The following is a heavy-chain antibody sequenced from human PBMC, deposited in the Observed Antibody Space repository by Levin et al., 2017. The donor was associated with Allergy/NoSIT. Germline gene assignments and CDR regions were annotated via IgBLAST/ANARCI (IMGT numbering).Heavy chain of an antibody. Sequence: GSLRLSCAVSGDSISSSNWWTWLRQSPGKGLEWIGEISHSGTTYYNPSLKSRVTMSVDKSKNQFALNLRSVTAADTAVYYCARVRGGCSSTSCYTDPWGQGTLVTVSS. V-gene: IGHV4-4*02. D-gene: IGHD2-2*02. CDR2: ISHSGTT. CDR3: ARVRGGCSSTSCYTDP. J-gene: IGHJ5*02. CDR1: GDSISSSNW.